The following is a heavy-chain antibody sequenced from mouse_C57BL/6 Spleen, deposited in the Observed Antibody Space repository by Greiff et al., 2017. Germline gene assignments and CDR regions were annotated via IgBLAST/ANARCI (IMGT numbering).Heavy chain of an antibody. J-gene: IGHJ1*03. CDR2: ISDGGSYT. CDR3: ASDPFITTVVAHWYFDV. Sequence: LEWVATISDGGSYTHYPDNVKGRFTISRDNAKNNLYLQMSHLKSEDTAMYYCASDPFITTVVAHWYFDVWGTGTTVTVSS. D-gene: IGHD1-1*01. V-gene: IGHV5-4*01.